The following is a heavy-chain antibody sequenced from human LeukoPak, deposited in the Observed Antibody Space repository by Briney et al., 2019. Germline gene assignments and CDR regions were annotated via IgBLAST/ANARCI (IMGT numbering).Heavy chain of an antibody. Sequence: GESLKISCKGSGYSFTSYWIGWVRQMPGKGLEWVGIIYPGDSDTRYSPSFQGQVTISADKSISTAYLQWSSLKASDTAMYYCASTNGYCSGGSCYHIFDYWGQGTLVTVSS. J-gene: IGHJ4*02. V-gene: IGHV5-51*01. CDR2: IYPGDSDT. CDR1: GYSFTSYW. CDR3: ASTNGYCSGGSCYHIFDY. D-gene: IGHD2-15*01.